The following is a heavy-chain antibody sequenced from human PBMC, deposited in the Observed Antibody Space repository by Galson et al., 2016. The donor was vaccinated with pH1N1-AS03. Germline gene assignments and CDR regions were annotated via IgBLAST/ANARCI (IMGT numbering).Heavy chain of an antibody. J-gene: IGHJ4*02. CDR3: ARDQDYYDSSGYYDS. V-gene: IGHV3-30*09. CDR2: IYKDGSLY. Sequence: SLRLSCAASGFTLSNYWMHWVRQAPGKGLEWVAVIYKDGSLYFSADSVKGRFAISRDNSKNTLYLQMNNLRVEDTAVYYCARDQDYYDSSGYYDSWGQGTLVTVSS. CDR1: GFTLSNYW. D-gene: IGHD3-22*01.